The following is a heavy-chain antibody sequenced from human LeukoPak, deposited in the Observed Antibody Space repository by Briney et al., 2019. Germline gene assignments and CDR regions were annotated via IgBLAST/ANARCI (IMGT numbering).Heavy chain of an antibody. D-gene: IGHD3-22*01. CDR3: ARSHGYDSSGYAAWGANYYYGMDV. J-gene: IGHJ6*02. CDR2: MNPNSGNT. Sequence: ASVKVSCKASGYTFTSYDINWVRQATGQGLEWMGWMNPNSGNTGYAQKFQGRVTMTRNTSISTAYMELSSLRSEDTAVYYCARSHGYDSSGYAAWGANYYYGMDVWGQGTTVTVSS. CDR1: GYTFTSYD. V-gene: IGHV1-8*01.